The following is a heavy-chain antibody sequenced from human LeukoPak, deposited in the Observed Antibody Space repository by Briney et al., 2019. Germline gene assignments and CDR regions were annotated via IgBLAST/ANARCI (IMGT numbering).Heavy chain of an antibody. CDR1: GYSFTSYW. D-gene: IGHD2-15*01. J-gene: IGHJ4*02. V-gene: IGHV5-51*01. Sequence: GESLKISCKGSGYSFTSYWIGWVRQMPGRGLEWLGIIYPGDSETKYSPSFLGQVTMSADRSTNTTYLQWNSLKASDTAMYYCARRLYGGRSLVYFDHWGRGTQVTVSS. CDR3: ARRLYGGRSLVYFDH. CDR2: IYPGDSET.